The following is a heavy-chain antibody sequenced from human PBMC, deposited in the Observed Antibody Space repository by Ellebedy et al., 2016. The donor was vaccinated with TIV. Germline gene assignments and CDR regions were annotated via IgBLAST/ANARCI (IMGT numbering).Heavy chain of an antibody. J-gene: IGHJ4*02. CDR1: GFTVGTTH. Sequence: PGGSLRLSCAVSGFTVGTTHMNWVRQAPGKGLEWVSDIYTDGRTFYHDSLKDRFTISRDNSKNSLYLQMSSLTVEDTAVYYCAREPVPTWAFDYWGQGALVTVSS. CDR3: AREPVPTWAFDY. V-gene: IGHV3-66*01. CDR2: IYTDGRT. D-gene: IGHD4-11*01.